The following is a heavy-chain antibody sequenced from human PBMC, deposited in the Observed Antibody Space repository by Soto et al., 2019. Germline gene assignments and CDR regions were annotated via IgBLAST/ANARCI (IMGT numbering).Heavy chain of an antibody. CDR3: ARDESRSYSLDY. Sequence: EVQLVESGGGLVKPGGSLRLSCAASGFTFSSYSMNWVRQAPGKGLEWVSSISSSGTTVHYADSVKGRFTISRDNAKNSFYLQMNSLRAEDTAIYYCARDESRSYSLDYWGQGTLVTVSS. J-gene: IGHJ4*02. CDR1: GFTFSSYS. D-gene: IGHD1-26*01. V-gene: IGHV3-21*01. CDR2: ISSSGTTV.